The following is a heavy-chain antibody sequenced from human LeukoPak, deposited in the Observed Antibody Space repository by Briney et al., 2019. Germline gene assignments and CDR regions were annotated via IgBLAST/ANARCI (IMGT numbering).Heavy chain of an antibody. D-gene: IGHD2-15*01. CDR3: AREYCSGGSCYSGYYYYYGMDV. CDR2: INPNSGGT. V-gene: IGHV1-2*02. CDR1: GYTFTGCY. J-gene: IGHJ6*02. Sequence: GASVKVSCKASGYTFTGCYMHWVRQAPGQGLEWMGWINPNSGGTNYAQKFQGRVTMTRDTSISTAYMELSRLRSDDTAVYYCAREYCSGGSCYSGYYYYYGMDVWGQGTTVTVSS.